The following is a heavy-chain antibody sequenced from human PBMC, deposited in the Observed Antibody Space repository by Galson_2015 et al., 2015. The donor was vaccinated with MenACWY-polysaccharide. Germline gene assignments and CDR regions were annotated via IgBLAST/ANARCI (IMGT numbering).Heavy chain of an antibody. J-gene: IGHJ3*02. Sequence: SLRLSCAASGFNFGDYGVIWIRQAPGKGLEWISLIRSKAYGGTPESAASVKGSFTMSRDDSKRIAYLHMNSLNTEYTDVYYCTRFSAYFHDNSVSFDAFDIWGQGTMVTVSS. CDR3: TRFSAYFHDNSVSFDAFDI. D-gene: IGHD3-22*01. V-gene: IGHV3-49*03. CDR1: GFNFGDYG. CDR2: IRSKAYGGTP.